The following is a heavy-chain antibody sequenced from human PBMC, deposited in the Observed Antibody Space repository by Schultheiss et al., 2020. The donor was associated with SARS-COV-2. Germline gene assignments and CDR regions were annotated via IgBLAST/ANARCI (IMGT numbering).Heavy chain of an antibody. CDR3: ARDGPFLGVVPAARGTAMVDYYYYGMDV. J-gene: IGHJ6*02. CDR2: ISGSGGST. V-gene: IGHV3-23*01. D-gene: IGHD2-2*01. Sequence: GESLKISCAASGFTFSSYAMSWVRQAPGKGLEWVSAISGSGGSTYYADSVKGRFTISRDNSKNTLYLQMNSLRAEDTAVYYCARDGPFLGVVPAARGTAMVDYYYYGMDVWGQGTTVTVSS. CDR1: GFTFSSYA.